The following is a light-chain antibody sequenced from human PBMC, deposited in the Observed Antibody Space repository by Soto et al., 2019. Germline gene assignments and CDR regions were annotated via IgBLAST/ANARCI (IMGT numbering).Light chain of an antibody. CDR3: QQRNNWYS. CDR2: GTS. CDR1: QTVGRY. V-gene: IGKV3-11*01. Sequence: EIVLTQSPATLSLSPGERATLSCRASQTVGRYLAWYQQKPGQAPRLLIYGTSNRAPGIPDRFSGSGSGTDFTLTISSLEPEDFAVYYCQQRNNWYSFGGGTKVEIK. J-gene: IGKJ4*01.